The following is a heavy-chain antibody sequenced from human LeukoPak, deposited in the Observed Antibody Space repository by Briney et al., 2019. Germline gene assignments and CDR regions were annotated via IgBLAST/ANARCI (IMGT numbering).Heavy chain of an antibody. CDR2: INPNSSAT. V-gene: IGHV1-2*02. CDR1: GYTFTGYY. Sequence: ASVKVSCKASGYTFTGYYVHWVRQVPGQGLEWMGWINPNSSATNFPQKFQGRVTLTRDTSISTAYMELSRLRSDDTAVYYCAREGTSRGAFDIWGQGTMVTVSS. CDR3: AREGTSRGAFDI. J-gene: IGHJ3*02. D-gene: IGHD3-10*01.